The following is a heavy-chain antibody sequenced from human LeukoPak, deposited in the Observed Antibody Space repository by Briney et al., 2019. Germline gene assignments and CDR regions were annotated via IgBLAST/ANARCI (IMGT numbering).Heavy chain of an antibody. CDR2: IQNDGSNK. V-gene: IGHV3-30*12. CDR1: GFSFSGYG. D-gene: IGHD3-9*01. J-gene: IGHJ4*02. Sequence: GGSLRLSCAASGFSFSGYGMHWVRQAPGKGLEWVTFIQNDGSNKYYTDSVKGRFTISRDNSKNTLYLQMSSLRAEDTALYYCARDDLLTGYNLDYWGQGTLVTVSS. CDR3: ARDDLLTGYNLDY.